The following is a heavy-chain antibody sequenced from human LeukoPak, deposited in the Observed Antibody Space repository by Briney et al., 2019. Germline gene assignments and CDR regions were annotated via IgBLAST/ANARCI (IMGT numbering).Heavy chain of an antibody. CDR1: GFTVSSSY. CDR2: IYSGGGT. Sequence: SGGSLRLSCVASGFTVSSSYMNWVRQAPGKGLEWVSLIYSGGGTYYADSVKGRFTISRDNSKNTLYLQMNSLRAEDTAVYYCARDDLVRGAQLDYWGQGTLVSVSS. D-gene: IGHD3-10*01. CDR3: ARDDLVRGAQLDY. J-gene: IGHJ4*02. V-gene: IGHV3-66*01.